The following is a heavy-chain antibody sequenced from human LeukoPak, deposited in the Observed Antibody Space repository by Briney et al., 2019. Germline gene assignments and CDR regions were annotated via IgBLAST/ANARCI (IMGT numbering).Heavy chain of an antibody. D-gene: IGHD2-15*01. CDR1: GGSISSYY. CDR3: ARSPRRGYCSGGSCYSAGYFDY. Sequence: SETLSLTCTVSGGSISSYYWSWIRQPAGKGLEWIGRIYTSGSTNYNPSLKSRVTMSVDTSKNQFSLKLSSVTAADTAVYYCARSPRRGYCSGGSCYSAGYFDYWGQGTLVTVSS. V-gene: IGHV4-4*07. J-gene: IGHJ4*02. CDR2: IYTSGST.